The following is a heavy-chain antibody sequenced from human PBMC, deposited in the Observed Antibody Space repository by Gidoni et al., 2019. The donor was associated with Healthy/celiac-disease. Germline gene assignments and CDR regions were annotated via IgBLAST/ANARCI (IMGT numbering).Heavy chain of an antibody. V-gene: IGHV4-30-4*01. J-gene: IGHJ4*02. CDR2: IDYSGST. CDR1: GGSLRSGDYY. Sequence: QVQLQESGPGLVKPSQTLSLPCTVSGGSLRSGDYYWSWIRQPPGKGLEWIGYIDYSGSTYYNPSLKSRVTISVDTSKNQFSLKLSSVTAADTAVYYCARGGPVDTAMVSFDYWGQGTLVTVSS. CDR3: ARGGPVDTAMVSFDY. D-gene: IGHD5-18*01.